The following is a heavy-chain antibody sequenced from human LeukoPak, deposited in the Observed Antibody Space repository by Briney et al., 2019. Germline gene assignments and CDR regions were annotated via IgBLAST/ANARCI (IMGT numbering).Heavy chain of an antibody. D-gene: IGHD2-2*01. V-gene: IGHV4-4*07. J-gene: IGHJ6*03. CDR2: IYTSGST. CDR1: GGSISSYY. Sequence: KSSETLSLTCIVSGGSISSYYRSWIRQPAGKGLEWIGRIYTSGSTNYNPSLKSRVTMSVDTSKNQFSLKLSSVTAADTAVYYCARDDMVVPAAISSYYYYYYYMDVWGKGTTVTVSS. CDR3: ARDDMVVPAAISSYYYYYYYMDV.